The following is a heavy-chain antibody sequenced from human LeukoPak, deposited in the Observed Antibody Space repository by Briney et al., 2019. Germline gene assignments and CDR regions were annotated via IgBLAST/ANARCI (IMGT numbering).Heavy chain of an antibody. CDR2: IYYSGST. V-gene: IGHV4-31*03. CDR1: GGSISSGGYY. J-gene: IGHJ5*02. Sequence: SETLSLTCTVSGGSISSGGYYWSWIRQHPGKGLEWIGCIYYSGSTYYNPSLKSRVTISVDTSKNQFSLKLSSVTAADTAVYYCARTDSSGYYSYWFDPWGQGTLVTVSS. D-gene: IGHD3-22*01. CDR3: ARTDSSGYYSYWFDP.